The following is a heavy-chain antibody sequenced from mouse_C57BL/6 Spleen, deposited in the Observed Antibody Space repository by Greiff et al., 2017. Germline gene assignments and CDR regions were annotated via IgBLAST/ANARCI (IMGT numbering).Heavy chain of an antibody. CDR1: GYTFTSYW. CDR3: ARSDYYGSRNAMDY. CDR2: INPSNGGT. D-gene: IGHD1-1*01. J-gene: IGHJ4*01. Sequence: QVQLQQPGTELVKPGASVKLSCKASGYTFTSYWMHWVKPRPGQGLEWIGNINPSNGGTNYNEKFKSKATLTVDKSSSTAYMQSSSLTSEDSAVYYCARSDYYGSRNAMDYWGQGTSVTVSS. V-gene: IGHV1-53*01.